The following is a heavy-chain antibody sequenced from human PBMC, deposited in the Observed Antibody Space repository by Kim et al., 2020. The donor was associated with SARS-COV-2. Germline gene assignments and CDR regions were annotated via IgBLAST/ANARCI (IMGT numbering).Heavy chain of an antibody. V-gene: IGHV4-59*01. CDR3: ARESYYDSSGYYPGGAFDI. J-gene: IGHJ3*02. D-gene: IGHD3-22*01. Sequence: RVTISVDTSKNQFSLKLSSVTAADTAVYYCARESYYDSSGYYPGGAFDIWGQGTMVTVSS.